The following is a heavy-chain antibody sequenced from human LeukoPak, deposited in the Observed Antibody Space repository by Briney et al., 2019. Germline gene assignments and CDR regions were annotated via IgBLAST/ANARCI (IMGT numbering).Heavy chain of an antibody. CDR3: ASGLWFGELTGRGPY. V-gene: IGHV3-30*03. J-gene: IGHJ4*02. CDR2: ISYDGSNK. CDR1: GFTFSSYG. Sequence: GRSLRLSCAASGFTFSSYGMRWVRQAPGKGLEWVAVISYDGSNKYYADSVKGRFTISRDNSKNTLYLQMNSLRAEDTAVYYCASGLWFGELTGRGPYWGQGTLVTVSS. D-gene: IGHD3-10*01.